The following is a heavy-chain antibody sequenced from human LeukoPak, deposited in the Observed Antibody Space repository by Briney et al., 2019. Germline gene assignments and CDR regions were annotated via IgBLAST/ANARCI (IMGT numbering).Heavy chain of an antibody. CDR3: ARGGSPSDY. CDR2: IYLDGRTT. V-gene: IGHV3-74*01. J-gene: IGHJ4*02. Sequence: GGSLRLSCAASGFTFSSYWMHWVRQRPGKGLVWVSRIYLDGRTTNYADSVKGRFTISRDNAKNTLSLEMNSLRPEDTAVYYCARGGSPSDYWGQGTLVSVSS. CDR1: GFTFSSYW. D-gene: IGHD3-16*01.